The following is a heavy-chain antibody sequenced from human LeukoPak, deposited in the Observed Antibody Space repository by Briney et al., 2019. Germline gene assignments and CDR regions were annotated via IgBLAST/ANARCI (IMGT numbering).Heavy chain of an antibody. Sequence: RSGGSLRLSGAASGFTFDDYGMSCVRQAPGKGLEWVSGINWNGGSTGYADSVKGRFTISRDNAKHSLYLQMNSLRAEDTALYYCASGYAGAFDIWGQGTMVTVSS. CDR2: INWNGGST. CDR3: ASGYAGAFDI. CDR1: GFTFDDYG. D-gene: IGHD2-8*01. V-gene: IGHV3-20*04. J-gene: IGHJ3*02.